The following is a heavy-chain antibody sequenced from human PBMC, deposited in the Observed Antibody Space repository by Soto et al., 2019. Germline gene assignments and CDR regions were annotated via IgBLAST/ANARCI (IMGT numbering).Heavy chain of an antibody. CDR2: ISYDGSNK. J-gene: IGHJ4*02. V-gene: IGHV3-30-3*01. D-gene: IGHD6-19*01. CDR1: GFTFSSYA. Sequence: PGGSLRLSCAASGFTFSSYAMHWVRQAPGKGLEWVAVISYDGSNKYYADSVKGRFTISRDNSKNTLYLQMNSLRAEDTAVYYCARDLIAVAGTFDYWGQGTLVTVSS. CDR3: ARDLIAVAGTFDY.